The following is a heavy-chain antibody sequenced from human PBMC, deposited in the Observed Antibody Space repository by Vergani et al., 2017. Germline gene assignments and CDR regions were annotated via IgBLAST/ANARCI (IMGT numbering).Heavy chain of an antibody. CDR1: GYTFSNYY. Sequence: QVQVVQSGAEVKKSGASVKVSCKTSGYTFSNYYMHWVRQAPGQGLEWMGIINPSGGHTNYAQKCQGRVTMTRDTSTSTVYMELSSLRSEDTAIYYCARGDYGILAGYRYWGQGTLVNVSA. CDR3: ARGDYGILAGYRY. D-gene: IGHD3-9*01. CDR2: INPSGGHT. J-gene: IGHJ4*02. V-gene: IGHV1-46*03.